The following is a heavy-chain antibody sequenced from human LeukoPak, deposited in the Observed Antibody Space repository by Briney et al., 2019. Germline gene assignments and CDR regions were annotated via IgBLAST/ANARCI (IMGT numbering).Heavy chain of an antibody. D-gene: IGHD6-19*01. V-gene: IGHV1-2*04. J-gene: IGHJ4*02. CDR1: GYTFTSYG. CDR2: INPNSGGT. Sequence: ASVKVSCKASGYTFTSYGISWVRQAPGQGLEWMGWINPNSGGTNYAQKFQGWVTMTRDTSISTAYMELSRLRSDDTAVYYCAGSIAVPRFDYWGQGTLVTVSS. CDR3: AGSIAVPRFDY.